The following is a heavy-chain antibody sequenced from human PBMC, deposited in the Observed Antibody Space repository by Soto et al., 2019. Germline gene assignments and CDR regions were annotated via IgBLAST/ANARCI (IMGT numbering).Heavy chain of an antibody. CDR3: AKEGTVTGLQY. D-gene: IGHD4-17*01. V-gene: IGHV3-9*01. CDR2: ISRNSGDI. CDR1: GFTFDNYA. J-gene: IGHJ4*02. Sequence: VQLVESGGGLVQPGRSLRLSCAASGFTFDNYAMHWVRQAPGEGLEWVSGISRNSGDIGYADSVKDRFTISRDNAKNLLYLQMNSLRVEDTAFYYCAKEGTVTGLQYWGQGTLVTVSS.